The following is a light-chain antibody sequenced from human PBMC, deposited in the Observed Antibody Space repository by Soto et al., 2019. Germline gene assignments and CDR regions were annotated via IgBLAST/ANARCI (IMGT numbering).Light chain of an antibody. Sequence: EIVLTQSPGTLSLSPGERATLSCRASQSVSSSYLAWYQQKPGQAPRLLIYGASSRATGIPDRFSGSGSGTDFTLTISRLETEDFAVYYCQQYGSSPSWTFVQGTKVEIK. V-gene: IGKV3-20*01. CDR2: GAS. CDR3: QQYGSSPSWT. J-gene: IGKJ1*01. CDR1: QSVSSSY.